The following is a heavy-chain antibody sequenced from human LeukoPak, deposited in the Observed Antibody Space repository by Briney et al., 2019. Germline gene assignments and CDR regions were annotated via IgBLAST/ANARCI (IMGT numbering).Heavy chain of an antibody. Sequence: PSETLSLTCAVYGGSSSGYYWSWIRQPPGKGLEWIGEINHSGSTNYNPSLKSRVTISVDTSKNQFSLKLSSVTAADTAVYYCARGQAFFWSGHYFDYWGQGTLVTVSS. V-gene: IGHV4-34*01. D-gene: IGHD3-3*01. J-gene: IGHJ4*02. CDR3: ARGQAFFWSGHYFDY. CDR1: GGSSSGYY. CDR2: INHSGST.